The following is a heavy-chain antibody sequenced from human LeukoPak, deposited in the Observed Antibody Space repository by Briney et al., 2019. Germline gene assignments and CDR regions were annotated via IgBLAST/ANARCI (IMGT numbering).Heavy chain of an antibody. V-gene: IGHV1-18*01. CDR3: AKSAQYSSAWFTGSFDY. CDR1: GYTFTSYG. J-gene: IGHJ4*02. Sequence: GASVKVSCKASGYTFTSYGISWVRQAPGQGLEWMGWISAYNGNTNYAQKLQGRVTMTTDTSTSTAYMELRSLRSDDTAVYYCAKSAQYSSAWFTGSFDYWGQGTLVTVSS. CDR2: ISAYNGNT. D-gene: IGHD6-13*01.